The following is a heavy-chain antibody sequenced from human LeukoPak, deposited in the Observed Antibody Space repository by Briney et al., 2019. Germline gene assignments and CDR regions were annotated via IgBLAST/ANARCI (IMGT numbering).Heavy chain of an antibody. D-gene: IGHD3-3*01. CDR3: ARKTYYDFWSGYLH. J-gene: IGHJ4*02. CDR2: ISWDCATS. Sequence: GGSLSLPHASCVFTFHRCCMTWVSQPPGKGLEEVFGISWDCATSICADSGNGRFTMTRDNDQNFLYLEMNSLRAEDTALYCCARKTYYDFWSGYLHWGQGTLVTVSS. CDR1: VFTFHRCC. V-gene: IGHV3-20*03.